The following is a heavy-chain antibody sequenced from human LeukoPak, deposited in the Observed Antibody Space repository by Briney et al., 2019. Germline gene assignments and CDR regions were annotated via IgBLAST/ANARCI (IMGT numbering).Heavy chain of an antibody. CDR1: GGSISGYY. J-gene: IGHJ6*03. V-gene: IGHV4-34*01. D-gene: IGHD2-15*01. Sequence: SETLSLTCTVSGGSISGYYWTWIRQPPGKGLEWIGEINHSGNTNYNPSLKNRLTISVDTSKNQFSLSLSSVTAADTAVYYCARGSDIERTHYYYMDVWGKGTTVTVSS. CDR2: INHSGNT. CDR3: ARGSDIERTHYYYMDV.